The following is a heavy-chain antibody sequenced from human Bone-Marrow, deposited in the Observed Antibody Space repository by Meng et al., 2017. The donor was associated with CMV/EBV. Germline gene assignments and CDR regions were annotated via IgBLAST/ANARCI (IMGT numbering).Heavy chain of an antibody. D-gene: IGHD6-6*01. CDR1: GGSISSYY. CDR3: ARSLEYSCSLLAY. V-gene: IGHV4-59*01. CDR2: IYYSGST. J-gene: IGHJ4*02. Sequence: GSLRLCCTVSGGSISSYYWNWIRQPPGKGLEWIVYIYYSGSTNYSPSLKSRVTISVDTSKNQFSLKLSSVTAADTAMYYCARSLEYSCSLLAYWGQGTLVTVSS.